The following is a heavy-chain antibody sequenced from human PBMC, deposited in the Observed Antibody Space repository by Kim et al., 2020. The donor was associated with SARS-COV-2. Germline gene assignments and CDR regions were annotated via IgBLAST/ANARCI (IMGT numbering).Heavy chain of an antibody. CDR1: GGSISSGGYY. CDR3: AREYSGYDPDY. J-gene: IGHJ4*02. D-gene: IGHD5-12*01. V-gene: IGHV4-31*03. Sequence: SETLSLTCTVSGGSISSGGYYWSWIRQHPGKGLEWIGYIYYSGSTYYNPSLKSRVTISVDTSKNQFSLKLSSVTAADTAVYYCAREYSGYDPDYWGQGTLVTVSS. CDR2: IYYSGST.